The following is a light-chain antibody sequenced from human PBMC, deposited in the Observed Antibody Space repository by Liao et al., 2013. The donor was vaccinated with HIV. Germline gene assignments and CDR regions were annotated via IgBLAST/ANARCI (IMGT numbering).Light chain of an antibody. CDR3: QVWDSSGDHPRV. V-gene: IGLV3-21*04. J-gene: IGLJ3*02. Sequence: YVLTQPPSVSAALGVTAKITCGGNNIGIKNVHWYQQKPGQAPTLLIYYDRARPSEIPERFSGSNSANTATLTISRVEGGDEADYYCQVWDSSGDHPRVFGGGTKLTVL. CDR2: YDR. CDR1: NIGIKN.